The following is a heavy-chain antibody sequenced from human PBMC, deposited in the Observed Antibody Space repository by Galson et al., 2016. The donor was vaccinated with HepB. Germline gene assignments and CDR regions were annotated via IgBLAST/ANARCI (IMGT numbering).Heavy chain of an antibody. CDR2: ISSGSSII. CDR3: ARDPNPAYGNYDTSGMDV. D-gene: IGHD4-11*01. V-gene: IGHV3-11*01. CDR1: GFTFRDYY. Sequence: SLRLSCAAAGFTFRDYYMNWIRQAPGKGLEWVAYISSGSSIIYYADSVKGRFTISRDNAKNSLYLQMNSLRADDTAVYYCARDPNPAYGNYDTSGMDVWGQGTTVTVSS. J-gene: IGHJ6*02.